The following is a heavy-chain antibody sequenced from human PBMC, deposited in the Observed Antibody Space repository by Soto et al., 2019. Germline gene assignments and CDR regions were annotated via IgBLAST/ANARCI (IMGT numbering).Heavy chain of an antibody. V-gene: IGHV4-4*02. J-gene: IGHJ4*02. CDR1: GGSITSNW. Sequence: QVQLQESGPGLMKPSGTLSLTCAVSGGSITSNWWSGVRQPPGKGLEWIEEIFHTGGANYNPSLMGRLTISMDKSRNHLSLNLNSVTAADTAVYYCARHIAVSGTRGFDHWGQGTLVTVSS. CDR2: IFHTGGA. D-gene: IGHD2-21*01. CDR3: ARHIAVSGTRGFDH.